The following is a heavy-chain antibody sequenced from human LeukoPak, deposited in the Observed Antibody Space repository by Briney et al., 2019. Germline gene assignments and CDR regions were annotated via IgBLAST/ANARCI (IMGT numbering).Heavy chain of an antibody. CDR1: GFTFSNYA. V-gene: IGHV3-23*01. J-gene: IGHJ4*02. D-gene: IGHD3-22*01. CDR3: AKDRGRYYDSSGYYWGYYFDS. Sequence: GGSLRLSCAASGFTFSNYAVNWVRQAPGKGLEWVSTITGSGGSTFYADSVKGRFTISRDNSMDTLYLQMSSLRAEDTAVYYCAKDRGRYYDSSGYYWGYYFDSWGQGILVTVST. CDR2: ITGSGGST.